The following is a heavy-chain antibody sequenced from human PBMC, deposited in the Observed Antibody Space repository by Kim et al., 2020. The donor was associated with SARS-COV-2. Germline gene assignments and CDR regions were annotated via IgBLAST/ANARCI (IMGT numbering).Heavy chain of an antibody. D-gene: IGHD3-3*01. CDR2: IRSKAYGGTT. Sequence: GGSLRLSCTASGFTFGDYAMSWVRQAPGKGLEWVGFIRSKAYGGTTEYAASVKGRFTISRDDSKSIAYLQMNSLKTEDTAVYYCTLGGVFGSGYYFDYWGQGTLVNVSS. V-gene: IGHV3-49*04. CDR1: GFTFGDYA. J-gene: IGHJ4*02. CDR3: TLGGVFGSGYYFDY.